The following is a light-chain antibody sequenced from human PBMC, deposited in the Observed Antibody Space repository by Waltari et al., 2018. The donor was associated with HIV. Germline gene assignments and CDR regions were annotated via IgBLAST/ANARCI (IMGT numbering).Light chain of an antibody. Sequence: ENVLTQSPGTLSLSPGERATLSCRASRSDSSNYLTWYQQRPGQATSLLIYAASTRATAIPDRFSGSGSGTDFTLTISRLEPKDFAVYYCQQYGTSPYTFGQGTKVEI. V-gene: IGKV3-20*01. CDR3: QQYGTSPYT. J-gene: IGKJ2*01. CDR1: RSDSSNY. CDR2: AAS.